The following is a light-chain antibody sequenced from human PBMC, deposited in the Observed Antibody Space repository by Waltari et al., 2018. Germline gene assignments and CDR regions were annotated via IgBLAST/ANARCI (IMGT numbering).Light chain of an antibody. CDR3: SSYTSSSTLWV. CDR1: SSDVGGYNY. Sequence: QSALTQPASVSGSPGQSITISCTGTSSDVGGYNYFSWYQQHPGKAPKLMIYDVSKRPSGVSNRFSGSKSGNTASLTISGLQAEDEADYYCSSYTSSSTLWVFGGGTKLTVL. CDR2: DVS. J-gene: IGLJ3*02. V-gene: IGLV2-14*01.